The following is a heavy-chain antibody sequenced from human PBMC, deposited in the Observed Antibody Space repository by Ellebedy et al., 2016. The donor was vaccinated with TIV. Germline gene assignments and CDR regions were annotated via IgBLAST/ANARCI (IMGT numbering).Heavy chain of an antibody. CDR3: ATDMGRWLQFLAY. D-gene: IGHD5-24*01. CDR1: GFTFNNYN. J-gene: IGHJ4*02. CDR2: IISDGIIT. V-gene: IGHV3-48*03. Sequence: GESLKISCAASGFTFNNYNMIWVRQAPGKGLEWISYIISDGIITDYADSVKGRFTISRDNAKASVYLQMNSLTAEDTADYYCATDMGRWLQFLAYWGQGTLVTVSS.